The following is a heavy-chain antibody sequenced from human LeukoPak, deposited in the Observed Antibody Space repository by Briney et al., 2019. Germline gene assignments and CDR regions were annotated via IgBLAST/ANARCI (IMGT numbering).Heavy chain of an antibody. CDR3: AREGGDPRWLDP. Sequence: SETLSLTCTVSGGSISTFYWTWIRQPAGKGLEWIGRINNSGSTDYNPSLRSRVSMSVDRSKNQFSVTLSSVTAADTAVYFCAREGGDPRWLDPRGQGTLVTVSS. CDR2: INNSGST. D-gene: IGHD6-25*01. J-gene: IGHJ5*02. V-gene: IGHV4-4*07. CDR1: GGSISTFY.